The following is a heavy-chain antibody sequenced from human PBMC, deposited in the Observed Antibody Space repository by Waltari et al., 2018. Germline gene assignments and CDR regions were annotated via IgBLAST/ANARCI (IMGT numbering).Heavy chain of an antibody. CDR2: IYHSGTT. D-gene: IGHD6-13*01. CDR1: GYSISSGYY. J-gene: IGHJ3*02. V-gene: IGHV4-38-2*02. CDR3: ATLIAAAETGAFDI. Sequence: QVQLQESGPGLVKPSETLSLTCTVSGYSISSGYYWGWIRQPPGKGLEGIGSIYHSGTTYYNPALKSRVTISVDTSKNQFSLKLSSVTAADTAVYYCATLIAAAETGAFDIWGQGTMVTVSS.